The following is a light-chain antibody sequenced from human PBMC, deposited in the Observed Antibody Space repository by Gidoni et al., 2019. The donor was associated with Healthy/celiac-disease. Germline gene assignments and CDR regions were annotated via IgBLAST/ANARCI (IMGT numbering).Light chain of an antibody. J-gene: IGKJ5*01. Sequence: IQLTQSPSSLSASVGDRVTITCQASQYISNYLNWYQQKPGKAPKLLIYDASNLETGVPSRFSGSGSGTDFTFTISSLQPEDIATYYCQQYDNHPRTFGQGTRLEIK. CDR1: QYISNY. CDR3: QQYDNHPRT. CDR2: DAS. V-gene: IGKV1-33*01.